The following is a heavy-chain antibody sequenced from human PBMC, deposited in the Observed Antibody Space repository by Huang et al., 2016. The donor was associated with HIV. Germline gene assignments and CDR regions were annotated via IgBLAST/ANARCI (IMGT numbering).Heavy chain of an antibody. CDR2: ISNDGSDK. CDR1: GFRFNNHA. D-gene: IGHD5-18*01. J-gene: IGHJ3*02. Sequence: QVQLVESGGGVVQPGRSLRLSCAASGFRFNNHAMHWVRQAPGKGREWVAVISNDGSDKYDADSVKGRFTSYRDSSKSTLFLHMTSLRTEDTAVYYCARAKDTWDDYDIWGQGTMVIVSS. CDR3: ARAKDTWDDYDI. V-gene: IGHV3-30-3*01.